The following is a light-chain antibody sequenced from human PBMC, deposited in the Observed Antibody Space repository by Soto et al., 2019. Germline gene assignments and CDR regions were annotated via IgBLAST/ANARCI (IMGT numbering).Light chain of an antibody. V-gene: IGLV1-44*01. Sequence: QSVLTQPPSASGTPGQRVTISCSGSSSNIGSNAVNWYQQLPGTAPKLFIYSDNQRPSGVPDRVSGSKSATSASLAISGLQSDDEADYFCSVWDDSLNGPVFGGGTKPPS. CDR1: SSNIGSNA. CDR2: SDN. CDR3: SVWDDSLNGPV. J-gene: IGLJ3*02.